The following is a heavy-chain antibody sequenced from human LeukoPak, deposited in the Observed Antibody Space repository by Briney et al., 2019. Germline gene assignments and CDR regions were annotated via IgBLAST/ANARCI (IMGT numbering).Heavy chain of an antibody. CDR1: GFTFSSYG. J-gene: IGHJ4*02. CDR3: AKGSSQYFDY. V-gene: IGHV3-33*06. CDR2: IWYDGSNK. Sequence: GGSLRLSCAASGFTFSSYGMHWVRQAPGKGLEWVAVIWYDGSNKYYADSVKGRFTISRDNSKDTLYLQTNSLRAEDTAVYYCAKGSSQYFDYWGQGTLVTVSS.